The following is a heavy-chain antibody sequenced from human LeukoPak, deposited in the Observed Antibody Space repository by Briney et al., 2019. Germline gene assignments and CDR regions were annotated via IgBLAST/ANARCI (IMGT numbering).Heavy chain of an antibody. J-gene: IGHJ4*02. V-gene: IGHV4-61*01. Sequence: SETLSLTCTVSGGSVSSGSYYWSWIRQPPGKGLEWIGYIYYSGSTNYNPSLKSRVTISVDTSKNQFSLKLSSVTAADTAVYYCARSYSSGWSPFDYWGQGTLVTVSS. CDR1: GGSVSSGSYY. CDR2: IYYSGST. CDR3: ARSYSSGWSPFDY. D-gene: IGHD6-19*01.